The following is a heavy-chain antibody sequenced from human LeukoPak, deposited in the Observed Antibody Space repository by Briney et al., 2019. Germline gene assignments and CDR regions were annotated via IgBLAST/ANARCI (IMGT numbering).Heavy chain of an antibody. CDR1: GYTFTGYY. V-gene: IGHV1-2*02. J-gene: IGHJ4*02. CDR3: AGPGGYSDWLPYGY. Sequence: ASVKVSCKASGYTFTGYYMHWVRQAPGQGLEWMGWINPNSGGTNYAQKFQGRVTMTRDTSISTAYMELSRPRSDDTAVYYCAGPGGYSDWLPYGYWGQGTLVTVSS. D-gene: IGHD3-9*01. CDR2: INPNSGGT.